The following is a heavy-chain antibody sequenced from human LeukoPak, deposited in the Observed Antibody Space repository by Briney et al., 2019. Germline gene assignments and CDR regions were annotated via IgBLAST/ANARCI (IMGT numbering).Heavy chain of an antibody. CDR3: ALEGSIAVAAARGDY. CDR2: INPNSGGT. V-gene: IGHV1-2*02. D-gene: IGHD6-19*01. J-gene: IGHJ4*02. Sequence: ASVKVSCKASGYTFIGYYMHWVRQAPGQGLEWMGWINPNSGGTNYAQKFQGRVTMTRDTSISTAYMELSRLRSDDTAVYYCALEGSIAVAAARGDYWGQGTLVTVSS. CDR1: GYTFIGYY.